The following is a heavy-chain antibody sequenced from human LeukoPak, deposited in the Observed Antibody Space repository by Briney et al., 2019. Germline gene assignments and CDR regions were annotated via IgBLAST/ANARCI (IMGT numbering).Heavy chain of an antibody. Sequence: LAGGSLRLSCAASGFTFSSYAMHWVRQAPGKGLEYVSAISSNGGSTYYADSVKGRFTISRDNSKNTLYLQMSSLRAEDTAVYYCVKDQATVTTDFDYWGQGTLVTVSS. CDR3: VKDQATVTTDFDY. D-gene: IGHD4-17*01. CDR2: ISSNGGST. V-gene: IGHV3-64D*06. J-gene: IGHJ4*02. CDR1: GFTFSSYA.